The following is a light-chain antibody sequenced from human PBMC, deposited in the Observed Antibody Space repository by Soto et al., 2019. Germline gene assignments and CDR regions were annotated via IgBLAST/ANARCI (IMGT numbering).Light chain of an antibody. CDR2: KTS. CDR3: QHYKDYSWT. Sequence: DIHMTQSPSTLSASVGDRVTITCRASQSISLWVAWYQQKPGRAPNVLIYKTSSLETGVPPRFSGSGSGTEFTLTISSLQPDDFATYYCQHYKDYSWTFGQGTKVEVK. CDR1: QSISLW. J-gene: IGKJ1*01. V-gene: IGKV1-5*03.